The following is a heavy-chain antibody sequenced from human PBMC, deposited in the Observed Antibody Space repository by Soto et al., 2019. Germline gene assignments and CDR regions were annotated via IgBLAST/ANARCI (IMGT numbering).Heavy chain of an antibody. CDR2: IYYSGST. D-gene: IGHD6-13*01. Sequence: SETLSLTCTVSGGSISSYYWSWIRQPPGKGLEWIGYIYYSGSTNYNPSLKSRVTISVDTSKNQFSLKLSPVTAADTAVYYCASGPYSSSWYGGMDVWGQGTTVTVSS. CDR1: GGSISSYY. J-gene: IGHJ6*02. CDR3: ASGPYSSSWYGGMDV. V-gene: IGHV4-59*01.